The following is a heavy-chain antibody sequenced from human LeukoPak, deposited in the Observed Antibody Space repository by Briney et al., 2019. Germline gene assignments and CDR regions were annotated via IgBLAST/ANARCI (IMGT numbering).Heavy chain of an antibody. CDR1: GFTFSSYA. CDR2: IKSKTDGGTT. J-gene: IGHJ4*02. Sequence: PGGSLRLSCAASGFTFSSYAMSWVRQAPGKGLEWVGRIKSKTDGGTTDYAAPVKGRFTISRDDSKNTLYLQMNSLKTEDTAVYYCTTGRYYYDSSGYYTYDYWGQGTLVTVSS. V-gene: IGHV3-15*01. D-gene: IGHD3-22*01. CDR3: TTGRYYYDSSGYYTYDY.